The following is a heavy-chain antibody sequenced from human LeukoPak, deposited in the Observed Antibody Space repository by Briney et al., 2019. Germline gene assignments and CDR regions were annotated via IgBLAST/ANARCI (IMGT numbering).Heavy chain of an antibody. J-gene: IGHJ5*02. D-gene: IGHD3-16*01. V-gene: IGHV3-23*01. Sequence: GGSLRLSCAASGFTFSSYAMSWVRQAPGKGLEWVSAISGSGGSTYYADSVKGRFTISRDNSKNTLYLQVNSLRAEDTAVYYCAKEVGGVLGYNWFDPWGQGTLVTVSS. CDR3: AKEVGGVLGYNWFDP. CDR1: GFTFSSYA. CDR2: ISGSGGST.